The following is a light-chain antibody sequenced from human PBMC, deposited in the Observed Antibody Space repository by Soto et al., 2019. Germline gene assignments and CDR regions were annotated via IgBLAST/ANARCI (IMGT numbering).Light chain of an antibody. CDR1: SDDVAGYNY. J-gene: IGLJ1*01. CDR2: EVS. CDR3: NSYTGTTTLV. V-gene: IGLV2-14*01. Sequence: QSALTQPASVTGSPGQSITISCTGTSDDVAGYNYVSWYQQHPGKAPKLMIYEVSYRPSGVSNRFSGSKSGNTASLTISGLQAEDEADYYCNSYTGTTTLVFGTGTKVTVL.